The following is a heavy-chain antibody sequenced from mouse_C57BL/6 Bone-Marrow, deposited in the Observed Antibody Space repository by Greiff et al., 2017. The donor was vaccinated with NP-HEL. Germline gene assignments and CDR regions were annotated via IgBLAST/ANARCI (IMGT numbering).Heavy chain of an antibody. CDR3: ARNCYSNYVGFAY. D-gene: IGHD2-5*01. V-gene: IGHV1-54*01. CDR1: GYAFTNYL. J-gene: IGHJ3*01. Sequence: VKLQESGAELVRPGTSVKVSCKASGYAFTNYLIEWVKQRPGQGLEWIGVINPGSGGTNYNEKFKGKATLTADKSSSTAYMQLSSLTSEDSAVYFCARNCYSNYVGFAYWGQWTLVTVSA. CDR2: INPGSGGT.